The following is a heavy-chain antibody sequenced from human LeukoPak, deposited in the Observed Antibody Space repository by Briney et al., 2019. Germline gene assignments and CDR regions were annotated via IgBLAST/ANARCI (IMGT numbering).Heavy chain of an antibody. V-gene: IGHV4-38-2*02. D-gene: IGHD1-14*01. CDR2: IYHSGST. Sequence: PSETLSLTCTVSGYSISSGYYWGWIRQPPGKGLEWIGSIYHSGSTYYNPSLKSRVTISVDTSKNQFSLKLSSVTAADTAVYYCARSDLGIDPKIDYWGQGTLVTVSS. CDR3: ARSDLGIDPKIDY. J-gene: IGHJ4*02. CDR1: GYSISSGYY.